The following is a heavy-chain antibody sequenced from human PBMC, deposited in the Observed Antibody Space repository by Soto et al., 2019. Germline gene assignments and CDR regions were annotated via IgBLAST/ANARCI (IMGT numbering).Heavy chain of an antibody. J-gene: IGHJ4*02. D-gene: IGHD3-22*01. CDR1: RVTFPNYA. V-gene: IGHV1-69*13. CDR3: ARDRAGYYSHFVY. CDR2: IMPVFGSG. Sequence: PVPVSYKALRVTFPNYAFNWGRHAPGKGLEWMGGIMPVFGSGNYAQKFQGRINITADESTSSVYLELTSLRSEDTAVYYCARDRAGYYSHFVYWGQRTLVTVSS.